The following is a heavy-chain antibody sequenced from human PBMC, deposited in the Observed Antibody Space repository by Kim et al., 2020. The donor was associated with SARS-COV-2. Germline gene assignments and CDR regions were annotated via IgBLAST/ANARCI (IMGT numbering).Heavy chain of an antibody. CDR2: ISGSGGST. V-gene: IGHV3-23*01. CDR1: GFTFSSYA. CDR3: AKGGGFLDRLSGDYYYYYMDV. J-gene: IGHJ6*03. Sequence: GGSLRLSCAASGFTFSSYAMSWVRQAPGKGLEWVSAISGSGGSTYYADSVKGRFTISRDNSKNTLYLQMNSLRAEDTAVYYCAKGGGFLDRLSGDYYYYYMDVWGKGTTVTVSS. D-gene: IGHD3-3*01.